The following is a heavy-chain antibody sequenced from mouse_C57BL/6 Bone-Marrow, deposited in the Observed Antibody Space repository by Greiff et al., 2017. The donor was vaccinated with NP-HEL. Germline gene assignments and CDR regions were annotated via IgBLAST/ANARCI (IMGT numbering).Heavy chain of an antibody. V-gene: IGHV1-87*01. CDR3: YEDTEVYSCEWGNHYSNPMDY. Sequence: QVQLQQSGPELARPWASVKISCLAFYTFSRRVHFAFRDTNYWMQWVKQRPGQGLAWIGAIYSGNGVTSYIQKFKGKATLTEYKSSSTAYMQLSSLTYEDTEVYSCEWGNHYSNPMDYWGQGTSVTVSS. J-gene: IGHJ4*01. CDR1: YTFSRRVH. CDR2: GQGLAWIG. D-gene: IGHD2-5*01.